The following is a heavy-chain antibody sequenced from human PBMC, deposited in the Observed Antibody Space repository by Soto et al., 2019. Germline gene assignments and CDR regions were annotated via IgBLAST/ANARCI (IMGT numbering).Heavy chain of an antibody. CDR2: IYPGDSDT. Sequence: GESLKISCKGSGDSLTSYWIGWVRQMPGKGLEWMGIIYPGDSDTRYSPSFQGQVTISADKSISTAYLQWSSLKASDTAMYYCARHIGYSSSSRGFDPWGQGTLVTVS. CDR1: GDSLTSYW. V-gene: IGHV5-51*01. J-gene: IGHJ5*02. CDR3: ARHIGYSSSSRGFDP. D-gene: IGHD6-6*01.